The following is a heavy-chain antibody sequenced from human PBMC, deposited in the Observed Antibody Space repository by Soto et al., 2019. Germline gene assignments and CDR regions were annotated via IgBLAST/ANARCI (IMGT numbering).Heavy chain of an antibody. D-gene: IGHD2-2*02. CDR1: GYTFTSYG. V-gene: IGHV1-18*01. J-gene: IGHJ6*02. CDR2: ISAYNGNT. Sequence: GASVKVSCKASGYTFTSYGISWVRQAPGQGLEWMGWISAYNGNTNYAQKLQGRVTMTTDTSTSTAYMELRSLRSDDTAVYYCARVAPVGYCSSTSCYRDYYYGMDVWGQGTTVTV. CDR3: ARVAPVGYCSSTSCYRDYYYGMDV.